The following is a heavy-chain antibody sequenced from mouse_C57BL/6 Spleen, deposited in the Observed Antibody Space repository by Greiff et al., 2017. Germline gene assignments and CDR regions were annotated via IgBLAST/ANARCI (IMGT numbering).Heavy chain of an antibody. J-gene: IGHJ3*01. V-gene: IGHV5-4*01. CDR2: ISDGGSYT. CDR1: GFTFSSYA. Sequence: EVKLVESGGGLVKPGGSLELSCAASGFTFSSYAMSWVRQTPEKRLEWVATISDGGSYTYYPDNVKGRFTISRDNAKNNLYLQMSHLKSEDTAMYYCARDERFAYWGQGTLVTVSA. CDR3: ARDERFAY.